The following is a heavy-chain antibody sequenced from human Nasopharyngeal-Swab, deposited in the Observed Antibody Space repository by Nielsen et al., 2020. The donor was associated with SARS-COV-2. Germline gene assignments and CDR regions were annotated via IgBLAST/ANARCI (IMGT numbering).Heavy chain of an antibody. CDR3: ARDQNFVVVVAATLSDYYGMDV. V-gene: IGHV1-69*13. Sequence: SVKVSCKASGGTFSSYAISWVRQAPGQGLEWMGGIIPIFGTANYAQKFQGRVTITADESTSTAYMELSSLRSEDTAVYYCARDQNFVVVVAATLSDYYGMDVWGQGTTVTVSS. D-gene: IGHD2-15*01. J-gene: IGHJ6*02. CDR2: IIPIFGTA. CDR1: GGTFSSYA.